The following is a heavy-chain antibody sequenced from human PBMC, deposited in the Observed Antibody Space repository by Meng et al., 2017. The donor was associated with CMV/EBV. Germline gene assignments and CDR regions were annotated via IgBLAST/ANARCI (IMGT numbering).Heavy chain of an antibody. CDR3: ATRDGLFPGWGRYYYYGMDV. D-gene: IGHD2-21*01. CDR1: GGSISSGDYY. J-gene: IGHJ6*02. Sequence: LRLSCTVSGGSISSGDYYWSWIRQPPGKGLEWIGYIYYSGSTYYNPSLKSRVTISVDTSKNQFSLKLSSVTAADTAVYYCATRDGLFPGWGRYYYYGMDVWGQGTTVTVSS. V-gene: IGHV4-30-4*08. CDR2: IYYSGST.